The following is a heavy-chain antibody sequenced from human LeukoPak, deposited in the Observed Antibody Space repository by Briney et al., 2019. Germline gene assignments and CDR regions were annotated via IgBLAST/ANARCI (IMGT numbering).Heavy chain of an antibody. J-gene: IGHJ4*02. D-gene: IGHD3-3*01. CDR3: ARDRQNKDFLSGGDY. Sequence: PGGSLTLSCAASGFTFSDHWMRWVRQVPGKGLEWVADIKKDGSEKYYVDSVKGRFTMSRDNAKNSVYLQMNSLRAEDTAVYYCARDRQNKDFLSGGDYWGQGTLVTVSS. CDR2: IKKDGSEK. V-gene: IGHV3-7*01. CDR1: GFTFSDHW.